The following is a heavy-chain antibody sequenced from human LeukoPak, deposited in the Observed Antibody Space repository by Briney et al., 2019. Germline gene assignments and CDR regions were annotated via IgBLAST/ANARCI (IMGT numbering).Heavy chain of an antibody. CDR2: ISSSSSYT. J-gene: IGHJ4*02. V-gene: IGHV3-11*06. Sequence: GGSLRLSCVTSGFTFSNYEMNWVRQAPGKGLEWVSYISSSSSYTNYADSVKGRFTISRDNAKNSLYLQMNSLRAEDTAVYYCARDYLRGAIRGYFDYWGQGTLVTVSS. CDR1: GFTFSNYE. CDR3: ARDYLRGAIRGYFDY. D-gene: IGHD3-10*01.